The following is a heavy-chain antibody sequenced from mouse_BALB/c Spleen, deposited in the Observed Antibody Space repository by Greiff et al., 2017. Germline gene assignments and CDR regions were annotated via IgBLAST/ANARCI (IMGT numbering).Heavy chain of an antibody. Sequence: QVHVKQSGPQLVRPGASVKISCKASGYSFTSYWMHWVKQRPGQGLEWIGMIDPSDSETRLNQKFKDKATLTVDTSSSTAYMQLSSPTSEDSAVYYCGRGGYSHGDYYAMDYWGQGTSVTVSS. J-gene: IGHJ4*01. CDR2: IDPSDSET. V-gene: IGHV1S127*01. CDR3: GRGGYSHGDYYAMDY. CDR1: GYSFTSYW. D-gene: IGHD2-12*01.